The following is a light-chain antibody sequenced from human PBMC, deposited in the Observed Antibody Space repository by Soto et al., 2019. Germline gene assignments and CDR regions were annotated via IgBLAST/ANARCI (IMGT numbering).Light chain of an antibody. J-gene: IGKJ4*01. CDR2: AAS. CDR1: QGISIY. CDR3: QKYNSAPLT. Sequence: DIQMTQSPSSLSASVGDRVTITCRASQGISIYLAWFQQKPGKVPKLLIYAASTLQSGVPSRFSGSGSGTDFTLTISSLQPEDVATYYCQKYNSAPLTFSGGTKVEIK. V-gene: IGKV1-27*01.